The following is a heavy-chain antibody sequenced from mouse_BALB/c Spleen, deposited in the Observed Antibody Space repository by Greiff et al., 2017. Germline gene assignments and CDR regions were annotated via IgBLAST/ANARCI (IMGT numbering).Heavy chain of an antibody. J-gene: IGHJ1*01. V-gene: IGHV3-2*02. CDR3: AREPYYGSSYWYFDV. CDR2: ISCSGST. CDR1: GYSITSDYA. D-gene: IGHD1-1*01. Sequence: EVQLVESGPGLVKPSQSLSLTCTVTGYSITSDYAWNWIRQFPGNKLEWMGYISCSGSTSYNPSLKSRISITRDTSKNQFFLQLNSVTTEDTATYYCAREPYYGSSYWYFDVWGAGTTVTVSS.